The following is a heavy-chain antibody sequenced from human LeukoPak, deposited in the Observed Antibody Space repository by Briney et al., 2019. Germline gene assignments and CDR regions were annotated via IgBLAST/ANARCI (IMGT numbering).Heavy chain of an antibody. CDR2: IYPSGST. CDR1: GYSISSGYY. D-gene: IGHD6-13*01. J-gene: IGHJ5*02. V-gene: IGHV4-38-2*02. Sequence: SETLSLTCTVSGYSISSGYYWGWIRQPPGKGLEWIGSIYPSGSTYYYPSLRSRVTISLDTSKNQFSLKLSSVTAADTAVYYCARAYFSSWYMNWFDPWGQGTLVTVSS. CDR3: ARAYFSSWYMNWFDP.